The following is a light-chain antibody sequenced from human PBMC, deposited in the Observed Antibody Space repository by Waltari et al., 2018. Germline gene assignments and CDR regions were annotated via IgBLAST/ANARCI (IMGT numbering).Light chain of an antibody. V-gene: IGLV3-21*02. Sequence: SSVLTQPPSVSVAPGQTATITCDEYNLGSKSVPWDQQKPGQAPGMVVFDDSDRPSGIPERFSGSNSGDTATLTISRVEDGDEADYYCQVWDGLSDRPVFGGGTKLTVL. CDR1: NLGSKS. CDR2: DDS. J-gene: IGLJ3*02. CDR3: QVWDGLSDRPV.